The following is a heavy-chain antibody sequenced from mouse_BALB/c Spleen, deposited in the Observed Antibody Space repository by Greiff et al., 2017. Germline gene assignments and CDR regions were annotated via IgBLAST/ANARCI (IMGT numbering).Heavy chain of an antibody. CDR3: ARLETGTGAMDY. D-gene: IGHD4-1*01. CDR1: GFTFSSYG. Sequence: EVQLQQPGAELVRPGGSLKLSCAASGFTFSSYGMSWVRQTPDKRLEWVATISSGGSYTYYPDSVKGRFTISRDNAKNTLYLQMSSLKSEDTAMYYCARLETGTGAMDYWGQGTSVTVSS. CDR2: ISSGGSYT. J-gene: IGHJ4*01. V-gene: IGHV5-6*01.